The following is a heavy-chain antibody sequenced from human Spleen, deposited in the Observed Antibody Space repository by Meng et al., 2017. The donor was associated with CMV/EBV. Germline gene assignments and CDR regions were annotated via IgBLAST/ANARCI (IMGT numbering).Heavy chain of an antibody. Sequence: SETLSLTCAVSGGSISSSNWWSWVRQPPGKGLDWIGEVYHIGSTNYNTSLKSRVTISVDKSKNQFSLKLNSVTAADSAVYYCARRVGGMDVWGQGTTVTVSS. V-gene: IGHV4-4*02. D-gene: IGHD2-15*01. CDR3: ARRVGGMDV. CDR1: GGSISSSNW. CDR2: VYHIGST. J-gene: IGHJ6*02.